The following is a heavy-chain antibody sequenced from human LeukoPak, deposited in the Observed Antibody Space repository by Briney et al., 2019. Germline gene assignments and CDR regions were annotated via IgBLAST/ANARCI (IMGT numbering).Heavy chain of an antibody. D-gene: IGHD3-3*01. CDR1: GGSISSSSYY. Sequence: SETLSLTCTVSGGSISSSSYYWGWIRQPPGKGLEWIGSIYYSGSTYYNPSLKSRVTISVDTSKNQFSLKLSSVTAADTAVYYCARDLDFRYYFDYWGQGTLVTVFS. CDR3: ARDLDFRYYFDY. J-gene: IGHJ4*02. CDR2: IYYSGST. V-gene: IGHV4-39*07.